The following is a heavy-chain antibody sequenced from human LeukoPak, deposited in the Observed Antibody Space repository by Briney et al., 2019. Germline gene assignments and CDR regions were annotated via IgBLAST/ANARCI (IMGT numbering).Heavy chain of an antibody. J-gene: IGHJ6*03. Sequence: SETLSLTCTVSGGSISSYYWSWIRQPAGKGLQWIGHIYTSGSTNYNPSLKSRVTMSVDTSKNQFSLKLSSVTAADTAVYYCARGGVVPAAIIVNYYYMDVWGKGTTVTVSS. CDR1: GGSISSYY. CDR2: IYTSGST. CDR3: ARGGVVPAAIIVNYYYMDV. V-gene: IGHV4-4*07. D-gene: IGHD2-2*02.